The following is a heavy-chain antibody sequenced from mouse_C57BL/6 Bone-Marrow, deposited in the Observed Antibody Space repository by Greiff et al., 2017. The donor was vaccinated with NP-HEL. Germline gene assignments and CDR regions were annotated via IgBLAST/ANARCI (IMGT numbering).Heavy chain of an antibody. Sequence: VQLQQSGAELVRPGTSVKMSCTASGYTFTNYWIGWAKQRPGHGLEWIGDIYPGGGYTNYNEKFKGRVTLSEDKSSSTAYMQFSSLTSEDYAIYYCARLIHYYVYPDYGGQGTTLTVSS. CDR2: IYPGGGYT. V-gene: IGHV1-63*01. J-gene: IGHJ2*01. D-gene: IGHD1-2*01. CDR1: GYTFTNYW. CDR3: ARLIHYYVYPDY.